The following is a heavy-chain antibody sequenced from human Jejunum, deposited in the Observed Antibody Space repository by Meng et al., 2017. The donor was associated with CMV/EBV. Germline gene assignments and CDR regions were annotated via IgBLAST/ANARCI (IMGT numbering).Heavy chain of an antibody. V-gene: IGHV3-7*01. CDR2: IRQDDSEN. CDR3: GRNRVDH. Sequence: LRLSFAASGFTISDYRLTSVRQAPGKGLEWVTNIRQDDSENFYAHSVKGRFTITRDNAQSSLYLQMNSLRGEDTAVYYCGRNRVDHWGQGTLVTVSS. J-gene: IGHJ4*02. D-gene: IGHD3-10*01. CDR1: GFTISDYR.